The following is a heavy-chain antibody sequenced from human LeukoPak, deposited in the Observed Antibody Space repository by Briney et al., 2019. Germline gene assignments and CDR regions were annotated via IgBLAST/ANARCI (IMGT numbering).Heavy chain of an antibody. V-gene: IGHV3-15*01. Sequence: SGGSLRLSCAASGFIFSNYWMSWVRQAPGKGLEWVGRIKSKTDGGTTDYAAPVKGRFTISRDDSKNTLYLQMNSLKTEDTAVYYCTTALDVVVPAAIVDFDYWGQGTLVTVSS. D-gene: IGHD2-2*01. CDR1: GFIFSNYW. J-gene: IGHJ4*02. CDR3: TTALDVVVPAAIVDFDY. CDR2: IKSKTDGGTT.